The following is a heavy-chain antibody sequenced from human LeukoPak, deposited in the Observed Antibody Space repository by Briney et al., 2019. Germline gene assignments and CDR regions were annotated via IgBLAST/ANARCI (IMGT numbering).Heavy chain of an antibody. Sequence: GGSLRLSCAASGFTFSSYGMHWVRQAPGKGLEGVAFIRYDGSNKYYADPVKGRFTISRDKSKNTLHTQMNSLRAEDTAVYYCAKDLAEFQWLLAPNWFDPWGQGTLVTVSS. D-gene: IGHD6-19*01. CDR1: GFTFSSYG. V-gene: IGHV3-30*02. J-gene: IGHJ5*02. CDR3: AKDLAEFQWLLAPNWFDP. CDR2: IRYDGSNK.